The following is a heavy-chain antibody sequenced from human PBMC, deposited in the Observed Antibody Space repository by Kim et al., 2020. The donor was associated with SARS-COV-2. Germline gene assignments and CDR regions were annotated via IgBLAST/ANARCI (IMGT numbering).Heavy chain of an antibody. CDR1: GGSIRSYY. D-gene: IGHD3-22*01. V-gene: IGHV4-59*01. J-gene: IGHJ4*02. Sequence: SETLSLTCTVSGGSIRSYYWSWIRQPPGKGLEWIGHIYYSGSTKYNPSLKSRVTISVDTSKNQFSLKLGSVTAADTAMYYCASRSSGSYPFDHWGQGTLV. CDR3: ASRSSGSYPFDH. CDR2: IYYSGST.